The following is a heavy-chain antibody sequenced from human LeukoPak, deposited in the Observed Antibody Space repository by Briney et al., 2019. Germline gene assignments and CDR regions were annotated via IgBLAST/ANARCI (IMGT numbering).Heavy chain of an antibody. CDR2: IYYSGST. CDR3: ARNSRIGAFDI. D-gene: IGHD2-15*01. J-gene: IGHJ3*02. V-gene: IGHV4-59*06. Sequence: SETLSLTCTVSGGSMRYYYWSWIHQPPGKGLEWIGYIYYSGSTYYNPSLKSRVTISVDTSKNQFSLKLSSVTAADTAVYYCARNSRIGAFDIWGQGTMVTVSS. CDR1: GGSMRYYY.